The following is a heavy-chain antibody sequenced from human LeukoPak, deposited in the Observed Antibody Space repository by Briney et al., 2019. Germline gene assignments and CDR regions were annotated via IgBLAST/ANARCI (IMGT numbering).Heavy chain of an antibody. CDR2: ISAYNGNT. D-gene: IGHD6-19*01. Sequence: ASVKVSCKASGYTFTSYGISWVRQAPGQGLEWMGWISAYNGNTNYAQKLQGRVTMTTDTSTSTAYMELRSLRSDDTVVYYCARDYSEIAVAGTDYWGQGTLVTVSS. CDR1: GYTFTSYG. J-gene: IGHJ4*02. CDR3: ARDYSEIAVAGTDY. V-gene: IGHV1-18*01.